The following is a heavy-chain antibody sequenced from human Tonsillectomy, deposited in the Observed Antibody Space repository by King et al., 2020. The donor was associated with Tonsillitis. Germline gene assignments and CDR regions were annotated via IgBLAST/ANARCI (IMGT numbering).Heavy chain of an antibody. D-gene: IGHD3-3*01. CDR3: ASTSPPYYYYYMDV. V-gene: IGHV4-31*03. CDR2: ISYSVNT. Sequence: QLQESGPGLVKPSQTLSLTCTVSGGSISSAGYYWSWIRQHPGKGLEWIGYISYSVNTFYNPSLKSRLIISVDTSKNQFSLKVYSVNAADTAVYYCASTSPPYYYYYMDVWGKGTTVIVSS. J-gene: IGHJ6*03. CDR1: GGSISSAGYY.